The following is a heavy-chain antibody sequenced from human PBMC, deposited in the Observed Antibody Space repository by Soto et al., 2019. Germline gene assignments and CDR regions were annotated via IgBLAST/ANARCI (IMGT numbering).Heavy chain of an antibody. J-gene: IGHJ4*02. CDR3: ARSYSSGWEFDY. D-gene: IGHD6-19*01. V-gene: IGHV3-11*01. CDR2: ISSTGRTI. Sequence: ILSCGASGFTFSNYYMSWIRQAPGKGLEWVSYISSTGRTIYYADSVKGRFTVSRDNAQNSLSLKLNSLRVEDTAVYYCARSYSSGWEFDYWGQGTQVTVSS. CDR1: GFTFSNYY.